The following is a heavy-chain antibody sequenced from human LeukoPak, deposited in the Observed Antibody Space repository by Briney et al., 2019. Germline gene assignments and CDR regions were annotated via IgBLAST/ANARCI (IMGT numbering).Heavy chain of an antibody. V-gene: IGHV3-23*01. CDR3: AKQLRDYYDSSGEFDY. J-gene: IGHJ4*02. CDR1: GFTFSSYG. D-gene: IGHD3-22*01. Sequence: GGSQRLSCAASGFTFSSYGMSWVRQAPGKGLEWVSAISGSGASTYYADSVKGRFTISRDNSKNTLYLQMNSLRAEDTAVYYCAKQLRDYYDSSGEFDYWGQGTLVTVSS. CDR2: ISGSGAST.